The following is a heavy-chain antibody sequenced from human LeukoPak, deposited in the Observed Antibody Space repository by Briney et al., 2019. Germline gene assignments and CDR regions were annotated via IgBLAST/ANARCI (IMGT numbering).Heavy chain of an antibody. CDR2: INPNSGGT. CDR3: AAGTGSVGASWATDY. V-gene: IGHV1-2*02. J-gene: IGHJ4*02. Sequence: ASVKVSCKASGYTFTGYYMHWVRQAPGQGLEWMGWINPNSGGTNYAQKFQGRVTMTRDTSISTAYMELSRLRSDGTAVYYCAAGTGSVGASWATDYWGQGTLVTVSS. D-gene: IGHD1-26*01. CDR1: GYTFTGYY.